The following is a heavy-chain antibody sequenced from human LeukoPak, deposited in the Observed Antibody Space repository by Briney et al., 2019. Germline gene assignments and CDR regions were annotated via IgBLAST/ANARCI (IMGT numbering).Heavy chain of an antibody. Sequence: NPSETLSLTCTVSGGSISSSSYYWGWIRQPPGKGLEWIGSIYYSGSTYYNPSLKSRVTISVGTSKNQFSLKLSSVIAADTAVYYCARHAYYDFWSGYSSGGWFDPWGQGTLVTVSS. J-gene: IGHJ5*02. CDR2: IYYSGST. V-gene: IGHV4-39*01. CDR1: GGSISSSSYY. D-gene: IGHD3-3*01. CDR3: ARHAYYDFWSGYSSGGWFDP.